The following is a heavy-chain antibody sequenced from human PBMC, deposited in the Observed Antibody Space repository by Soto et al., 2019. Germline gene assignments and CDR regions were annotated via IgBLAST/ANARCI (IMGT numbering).Heavy chain of an antibody. J-gene: IGHJ6*02. Sequence: GASVKVSCKASGYTFTSYGISWVRQAPGQGLEWMGWVSAYNGNTNYAQKLQGRVTMTRNTSISTAYMELSSLRSEDTAFYYCARGPIYYYGMDVWGQGTTVTVSS. CDR2: VSAYNGNT. V-gene: IGHV1-18*01. CDR1: GYTFTSYG. CDR3: ARGPIYYYGMDV.